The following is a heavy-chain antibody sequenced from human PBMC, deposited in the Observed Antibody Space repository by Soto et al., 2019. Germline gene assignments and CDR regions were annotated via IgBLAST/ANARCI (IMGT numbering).Heavy chain of an antibody. V-gene: IGHV3-53*02. J-gene: IGHJ6*02. CDR1: GFTVSSNY. CDR2: IYSGGST. CDR3: ARGLGGYGRLYYYYYGMDV. D-gene: IGHD3-16*01. Sequence: EVQLVETGGGLIQPGGSLRLSCAASGFTVSSNYMSWVRQAPGKGLEWVSVIYSGGSTYYADSVKGRFTISRDNSKNTLYLQMNSLRDEDTAVYYCARGLGGYGRLYYYYYGMDVWGQGTTVTVSS.